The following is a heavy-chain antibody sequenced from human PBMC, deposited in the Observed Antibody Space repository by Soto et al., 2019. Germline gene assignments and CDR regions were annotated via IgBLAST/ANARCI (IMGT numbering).Heavy chain of an antibody. Sequence: EVQLVESGGGLVQPGGSLRLSCAASGFTFSSYLMHWVRQAPGKGLVWVSSISTDASSKSYADPVKGRFTISRDNAKNTLYLQMNSVRAEDTAVYYCARLQKKSPQNWGQGTLVSVSP. CDR2: ISTDASSK. CDR3: ARLQKKSPQN. J-gene: IGHJ1*01. CDR1: GFTFSSYL. V-gene: IGHV3-74*01.